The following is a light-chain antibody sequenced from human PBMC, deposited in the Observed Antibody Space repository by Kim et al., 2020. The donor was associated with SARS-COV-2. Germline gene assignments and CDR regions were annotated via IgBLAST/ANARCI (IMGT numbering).Light chain of an antibody. V-gene: IGLV1-47*02. CDR2: TDN. J-gene: IGLJ3*02. Sequence: QSVQTQAPSASATPGQTITISCSGSSSNIGDNYVYWYQHLPGAAPKLLIYTDNERPSGVPDRFSGSKSGTAASLAISGLRSEDEADYYCATWDDSLSGVVFGGGTQLTVL. CDR3: ATWDDSLSGVV. CDR1: SSNIGDNY.